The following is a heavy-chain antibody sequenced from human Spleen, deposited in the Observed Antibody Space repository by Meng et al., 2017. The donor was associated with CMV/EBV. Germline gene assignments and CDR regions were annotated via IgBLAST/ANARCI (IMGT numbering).Heavy chain of an antibody. J-gene: IGHJ6*02. Sequence: GESLKISCAASGFSVSNNYMSWVRQPPGKGLEWVSVFYSVDSTYYVDSVKGRFTITRDNSKNTLHLQMNSLRAEDTAVYYCAKHRPRDSLRPYGMEVWGQGTTVTVSS. CDR1: GFSVSNNY. D-gene: IGHD3-3*01. CDR3: AKHRPRDSLRPYGMEV. V-gene: IGHV3-53*01. CDR2: FYSVDST.